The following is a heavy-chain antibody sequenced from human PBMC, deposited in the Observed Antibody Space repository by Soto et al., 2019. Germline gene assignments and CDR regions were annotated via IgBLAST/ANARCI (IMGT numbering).Heavy chain of an antibody. Sequence: PGGSLRLSCAPSGFTFSSYGMHWARQAPGKGLEWVSAICDDGSSTYYADSVKGRFTISRDNSKNTLYLQMNSLRAEDMAVYYCAKDRELGIPPRDWGQGTLVTVSS. V-gene: IGHV3-33*06. D-gene: IGHD7-27*01. CDR2: ICDDGSST. CDR3: AKDRELGIPPRD. CDR1: GFTFSSYG. J-gene: IGHJ4*02.